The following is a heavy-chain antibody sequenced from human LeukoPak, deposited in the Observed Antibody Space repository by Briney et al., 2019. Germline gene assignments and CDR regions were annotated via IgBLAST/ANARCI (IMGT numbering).Heavy chain of an antibody. V-gene: IGHV4-59*01. CDR1: GGSISSYY. D-gene: IGHD6-13*01. CDR3: ARGGRSSSWCYFDY. J-gene: IGHJ4*02. Sequence: PSETLSLTYTVSGGSISSYYWSWIRQPPGKGLEWIGYIYYSGSTNYNPSLKSRVTISVDTSKNQFSLKLSSVTAADTAVYYCARGGRSSSWCYFDYWGQGTLVTVSS. CDR2: IYYSGST.